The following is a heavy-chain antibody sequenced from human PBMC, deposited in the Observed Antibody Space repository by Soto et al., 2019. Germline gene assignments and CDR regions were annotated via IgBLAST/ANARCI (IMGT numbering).Heavy chain of an antibody. J-gene: IGHJ6*02. V-gene: IGHV1-18*01. CDR2: ISAYNGNT. D-gene: IGHD2-2*01. CDR1: GYTFTSYG. CDR3: ARDDVVPAAIEGVNYYGMDV. Sequence: ASVKVSCKASGYTFTSYGISWVRQAPGQGLEWMGGISAYNGNTNYAQKLQGRVTMTTDTSTSTAYMELRSLRSDDTAVYYCARDDVVPAAIEGVNYYGMDVWGQGTTVTVSS.